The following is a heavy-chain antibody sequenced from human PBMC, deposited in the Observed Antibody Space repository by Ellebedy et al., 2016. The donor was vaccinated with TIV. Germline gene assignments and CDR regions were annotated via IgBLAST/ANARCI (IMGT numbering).Heavy chain of an antibody. CDR3: ARDSTVIRVTYFDY. CDR2: ISAYNGNT. Sequence: ASVKVSCKASGGTFSSYAISWVRQAPGQGLEWMGWISAYNGNTNYAQKLQGRVTMTTDTSTSTAYMELRSLRSDDTAVYYCARDSTVIRVTYFDYWGQGTLVTVSS. V-gene: IGHV1-18*01. D-gene: IGHD4-17*01. J-gene: IGHJ4*02. CDR1: GGTFSSYA.